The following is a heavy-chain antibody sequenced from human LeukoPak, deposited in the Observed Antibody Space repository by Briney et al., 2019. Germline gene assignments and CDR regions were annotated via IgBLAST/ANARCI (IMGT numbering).Heavy chain of an antibody. CDR1: GGSISSSSYY. CDR3: ARYHSSSWYSDY. CDR2: IYYSGST. D-gene: IGHD6-13*01. V-gene: IGHV4-39*01. J-gene: IGHJ4*02. Sequence: SETVSLTCTVYGGSISSSSYYWGWIRQPPGKGLEWNGSIYYSGSTYYNPSLKSLVAISVDTSKSQFSLKLSSVTAADTALYYCARYHSSSWYSDYWGQGTLVTVSS.